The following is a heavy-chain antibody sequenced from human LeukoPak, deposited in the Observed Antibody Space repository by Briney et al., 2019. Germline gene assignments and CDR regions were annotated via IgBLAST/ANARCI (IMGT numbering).Heavy chain of an antibody. J-gene: IGHJ6*03. CDR1: GFTFSSYS. V-gene: IGHV3-21*01. Sequence: GGSLRPSCAASGFTFSSYSMNWVRQAPGKGLEWVSSISSRGSYIYYADSVKGRFTISRDNAENSLYLQMNSLRAEDTAVYYCARVDYGSGSYGYYYYYYMDVWGKGTTVTISS. CDR2: ISSRGSYI. CDR3: ARVDYGSGSYGYYYYYYMDV. D-gene: IGHD3-10*01.